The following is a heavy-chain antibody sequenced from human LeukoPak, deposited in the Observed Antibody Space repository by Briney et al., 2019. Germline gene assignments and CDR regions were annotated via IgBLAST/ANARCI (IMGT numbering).Heavy chain of an antibody. CDR3: AKNSPPSLWFGELFVDY. J-gene: IGHJ4*02. CDR2: ISGSGGST. V-gene: IGHV3-23*01. CDR1: GFTFSSYA. D-gene: IGHD3-10*01. Sequence: GGSPRLSCAASGFTFSSYAMSWVRQAPGKGLEWVSAISGSGGSTYYADSVKGRFTISRDNSKNTLYLQMNSLRAEDTAVYYCAKNSPPSLWFGELFVDYWGQGTLVTVSS.